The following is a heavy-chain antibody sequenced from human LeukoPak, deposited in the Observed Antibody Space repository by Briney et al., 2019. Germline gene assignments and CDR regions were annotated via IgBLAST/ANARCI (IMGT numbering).Heavy chain of an antibody. V-gene: IGHV3-20*04. D-gene: IGHD2-2*01. CDR3: AREVDCNSTSCYFYFDS. J-gene: IGHJ4*01. CDR2: INWNAGSI. Sequence: LPGGSLRLSCAASGFTFDDYAMSWVRQAPGKGLEWISEINWNAGSIAYADSVKGRFTISRDNTKNSLYLQMNSLRAEDTALYYCAREVDCNSTSCYFYFDSWGQGTLVTVSS. CDR1: GFTFDDYA.